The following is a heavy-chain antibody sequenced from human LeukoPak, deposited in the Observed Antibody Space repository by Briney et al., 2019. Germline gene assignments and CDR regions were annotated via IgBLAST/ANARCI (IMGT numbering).Heavy chain of an antibody. D-gene: IGHD3-10*01. J-gene: IGHJ6*03. Sequence: SETLSLTCAVYGGSFSGYYWSWIRQPPGKGLEWIGEINHSGSTNYNPSLKSRVTISVDTSKNQFSLKLSSVTAADTAVYYCARGAVTMVRGVIRTYYYYYMDVWGKGTTVTISS. CDR1: GGSFSGYY. CDR3: ARGAVTMVRGVIRTYYYYYMDV. V-gene: IGHV4-34*01. CDR2: INHSGST.